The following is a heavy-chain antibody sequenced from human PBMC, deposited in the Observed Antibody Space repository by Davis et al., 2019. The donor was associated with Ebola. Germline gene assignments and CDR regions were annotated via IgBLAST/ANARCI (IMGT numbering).Heavy chain of an antibody. V-gene: IGHV4-59*04. CDR3: AGIVATTYYFDY. CDR1: GGSISSYY. CDR2: IYHSGRT. J-gene: IGHJ4*02. D-gene: IGHD5-12*01. Sequence: SETLSLTCTVSGGSISSYYWSWIRQPPGKGLEWIGYIYHSGRTYYNPSLKSRVTISVDRSKNQFSLKLSSMTAADTAVYYCAGIVATTYYFDYWGQGTLVTVSS.